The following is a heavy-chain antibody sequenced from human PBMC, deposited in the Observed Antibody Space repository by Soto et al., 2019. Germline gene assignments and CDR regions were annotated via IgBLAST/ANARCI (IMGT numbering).Heavy chain of an antibody. J-gene: IGHJ5*01. CDR3: GKRFGSGDAVWLAP. V-gene: IGHV1-3*01. Sequence: SVKVSCKASGYTFNRYGMHWVRQAPGQRLEWMGWINAGNGNTKYSQKFQGRVTITRDTSASTAYMELSSLRSEDTAVYYCGKRFGSGDAVWLAPGGQAILV. D-gene: IGHD2-15*01. CDR2: INAGNGNT. CDR1: GYTFNRYG.